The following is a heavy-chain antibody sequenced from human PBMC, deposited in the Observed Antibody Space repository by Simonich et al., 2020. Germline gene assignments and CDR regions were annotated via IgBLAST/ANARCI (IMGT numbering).Heavy chain of an antibody. V-gene: IGHV3-7*01. CDR2: IKQDGSEK. Sequence: EVQLVESGGGLVQPGGSLRLSCAASGFTFSSYWMGWVRQAPGKGLGWVANIKQDGSEKYDVDSVKGRFTIDRDNAKNSLYLQMNSLRAEDTAVYYCARFRGRYFDWLFDYWGQGTLVTVSS. D-gene: IGHD3-9*01. J-gene: IGHJ4*02. CDR1: GFTFSSYW. CDR3: ARFRGRYFDWLFDY.